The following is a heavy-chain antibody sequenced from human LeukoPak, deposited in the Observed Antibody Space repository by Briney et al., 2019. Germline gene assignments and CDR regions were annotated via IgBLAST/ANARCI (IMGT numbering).Heavy chain of an antibody. CDR3: TRGASARQDS. CDR1: GFTFSSYG. J-gene: IGHJ4*02. Sequence: PGGSLRLSCPASGFTFSSYGMHWVRQAPDKGLEWVAFIRYDGSNKYYADSVKGRFTISRDNAKNTLYLEMNSLRAEDTAIYYCTRGASARQDSWGQGTLVTVSS. CDR2: IRYDGSNK. D-gene: IGHD2-2*01. V-gene: IGHV3-30*02.